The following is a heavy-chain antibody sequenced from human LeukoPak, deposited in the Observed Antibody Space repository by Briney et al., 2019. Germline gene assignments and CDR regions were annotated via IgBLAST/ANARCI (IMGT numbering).Heavy chain of an antibody. V-gene: IGHV4-59*01. D-gene: IGHD5-18*01. J-gene: IGHJ4*02. CDR1: GGSISSYY. Sequence: PSETLSLTCTVSGGSISSYYWSWIRQPPGKGLEWIGYIYYSGSTNYNPSLKSRVTISVDTSKNQFSLKLSSVTAADTAVYYCARGGYTANRFDYWGQGTLVTASS. CDR2: IYYSGST. CDR3: ARGGYTANRFDY.